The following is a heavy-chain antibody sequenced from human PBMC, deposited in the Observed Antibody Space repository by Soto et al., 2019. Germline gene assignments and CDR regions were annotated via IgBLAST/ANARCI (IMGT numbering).Heavy chain of an antibody. CDR2: LNHSRST. CDR1: GGSFSGYY. D-gene: IGHD3-3*01. V-gene: IGHV4-34*01. J-gene: IGHJ4*02. CDR3: ARGGVVPRLGY. Sequence: QVQLQQWGAGLLEPSETLYLTCAVYGGSFSGYYWSWIRQPPEKGLEWIGELNHSRSTSYNPSLKSRVTIAVDASKNQFSLKLSSVTVADTALYFCARGGVVPRLGYWGQGTLVTVSS.